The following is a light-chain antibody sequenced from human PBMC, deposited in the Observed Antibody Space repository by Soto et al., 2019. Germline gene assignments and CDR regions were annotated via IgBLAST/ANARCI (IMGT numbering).Light chain of an antibody. Sequence: DIQMTQSPSSLSASVGDRVTITCQASQDISNYLNWYQQKPGKAPKLLIYDASNLETGVPSRFSGSGSGTDFTFTISSLQPEDIATYYCQQYDNHPRGPTFGGGTKVEIK. J-gene: IGKJ4*01. V-gene: IGKV1-33*01. CDR3: QQYDNHPRGPT. CDR2: DAS. CDR1: QDISNY.